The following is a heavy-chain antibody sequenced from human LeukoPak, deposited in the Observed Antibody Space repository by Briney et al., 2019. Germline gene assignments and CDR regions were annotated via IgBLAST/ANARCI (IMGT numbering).Heavy chain of an antibody. J-gene: IGHJ6*04. Sequence: SETLSLTCTVSGGSISSYYWSWIRQPPGKGLEWIGYIYYNENTNYNPSLKSRVTISVDTSKNQFSLKLSSVTAADTAVYYCAKIKLLALVYMDVWGKGTTVTVSS. V-gene: IGHV4-59*01. CDR3: AKIKLLALVYMDV. D-gene: IGHD1-14*01. CDR2: IYYNENT. CDR1: GGSISSYY.